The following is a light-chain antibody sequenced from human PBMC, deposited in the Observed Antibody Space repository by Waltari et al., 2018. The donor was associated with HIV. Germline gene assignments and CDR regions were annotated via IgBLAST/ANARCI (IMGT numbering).Light chain of an antibody. CDR1: SNYVGGYNF. CDR3: SSYTKTLYVI. J-gene: IGLJ2*01. Sequence: QSALTQPASVSGSPGQSITISCTGTSNYVGGYNFFPWYQQHPGKAPKLMIYDVTTRPSGVSDRFSGSKSGNTASLTISGLQAEDEADYYCSSYTKTLYVIFGGGTKLTVL. V-gene: IGLV2-14*03. CDR2: DVT.